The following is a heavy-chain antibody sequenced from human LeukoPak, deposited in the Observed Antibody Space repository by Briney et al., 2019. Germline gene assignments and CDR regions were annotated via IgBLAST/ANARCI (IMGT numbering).Heavy chain of an antibody. D-gene: IGHD1-26*01. J-gene: IGHJ4*02. CDR1: GFTFSSYG. CDR2: IWYDGSNK. V-gene: IGHV3-33*06. Sequence: GGSLRLSCAASGFTFSSYGMHWVRQAPGKGLEWVAVIWYDGSNKYYADSVKGRFTISRDNSKNTLYLQMNSLRAEDTAVYYCAKDSGSYGIFDYWGQGTLVTVSS. CDR3: AKDSGSYGIFDY.